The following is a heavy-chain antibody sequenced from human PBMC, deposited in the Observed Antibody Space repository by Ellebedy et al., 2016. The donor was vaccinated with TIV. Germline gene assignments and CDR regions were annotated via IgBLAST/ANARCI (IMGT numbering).Heavy chain of an antibody. Sequence: GESLKISXAASGFTFSSYGMHWVRQAPGKGLEWVAVIWYDGSNKYYADSVKGRFTISRDNSKNTLYLQMNSLRAEDTAVYYAAGTRYCSSTSCYDLFGMDVWGQGTTVTVSS. CDR2: IWYDGSNK. D-gene: IGHD2-2*01. CDR3: AGTRYCSSTSCYDLFGMDV. J-gene: IGHJ6*02. V-gene: IGHV3-30*02. CDR1: GFTFSSYG.